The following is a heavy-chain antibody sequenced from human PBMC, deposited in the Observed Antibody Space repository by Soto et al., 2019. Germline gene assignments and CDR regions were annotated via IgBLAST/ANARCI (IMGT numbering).Heavy chain of an antibody. CDR2: INHSGST. CDR3: ARTGTYYDYIWGSYRRQNTYYFDY. D-gene: IGHD3-16*02. V-gene: IGHV4-34*01. J-gene: IGHJ4*02. Sequence: PSETLSLTCAVYGGSFSGYYWSWIRQPPGKGLEWIGEINHSGSTNYNPSLKSRVTISVDTSKNQFSLKLSSVTAADTAVYYCARTGTYYDYIWGSYRRQNTYYFDYWGQGTLVTVSS. CDR1: GGSFSGYY.